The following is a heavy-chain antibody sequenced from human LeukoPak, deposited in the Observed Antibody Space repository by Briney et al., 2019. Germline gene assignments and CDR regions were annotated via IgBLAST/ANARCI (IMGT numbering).Heavy chain of an antibody. CDR1: GFSFSGCG. Sequence: PGGSLRLSCAASGFSFSGCGMHWVRQAPGKGLEWVAFVWYDGRDKYYGDSVKGRFTISRDNSKNTLYLQMNSLRAEDTAMYYCAKDSYSYGSYFDYWGQGTLVIVSS. D-gene: IGHD5-18*01. CDR3: AKDSYSYGSYFDY. CDR2: VWYDGRDK. V-gene: IGHV3-30*02. J-gene: IGHJ4*02.